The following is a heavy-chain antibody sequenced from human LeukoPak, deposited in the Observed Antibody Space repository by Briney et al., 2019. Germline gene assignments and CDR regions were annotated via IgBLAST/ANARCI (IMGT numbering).Heavy chain of an antibody. CDR3: ARGDVAGGSRHLFIDY. J-gene: IGHJ4*02. V-gene: IGHV4-59*08. D-gene: IGHD6-19*01. CDR1: GGSISSYY. Sequence: SETLSLTCTVSGGSISSYYWSWIRQTPGKGLEWIGDIYYSGSTNYNPSLKSRVTISVDTSKNQFSLKLSSVTAADTAVYYCARGDVAGGSRHLFIDYWGQGTLVTVSS. CDR2: IYYSGST.